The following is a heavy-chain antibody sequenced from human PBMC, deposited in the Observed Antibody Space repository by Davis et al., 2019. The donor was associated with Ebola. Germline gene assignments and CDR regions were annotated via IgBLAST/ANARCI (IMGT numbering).Heavy chain of an antibody. CDR1: GFSLTTSGMC. CDR3: ARIYYGDYDYFYYGMDV. D-gene: IGHD4-17*01. J-gene: IGHJ6*02. V-gene: IGHV2-70*01. Sequence: SCPTLVTPTQTLTLTCAFSGFSLTTSGMCVSWIRQPPWRALEWLALIDWDDDAYYSTSLKTRLTISKDTSKNQVVLTMTNMEAVDTATYYCARIYYGDYDYFYYGMDVWGQGTTVTVSS. CDR2: IDWDDDA.